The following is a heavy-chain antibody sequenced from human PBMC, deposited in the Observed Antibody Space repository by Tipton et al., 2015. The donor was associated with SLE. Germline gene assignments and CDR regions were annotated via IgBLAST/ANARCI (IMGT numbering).Heavy chain of an antibody. D-gene: IGHD6-25*01. CDR1: GGSTSSYY. J-gene: IGHJ5*02. Sequence: TLSLTCTVSGGSTSSYYWSWIRQPPGKGLEWIGYIYTSGSTNYNPSLKSRVTISVDTSKNQFSLKLSSVTAADTAVYYCARDRVYSSGIDPWGQGTLVTVSS. CDR2: IYTSGST. V-gene: IGHV4-4*08. CDR3: ARDRVYSSGIDP.